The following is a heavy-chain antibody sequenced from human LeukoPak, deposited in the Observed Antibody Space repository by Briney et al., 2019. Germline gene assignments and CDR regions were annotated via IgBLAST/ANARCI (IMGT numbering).Heavy chain of an antibody. Sequence: GGSLRLSCAASGFTVSSNYMSWVRQAPGKGLEWVSVIYSGGSTYYADSVKGRFTISRDNSKNTLYLQMNSLRAEDTAVYYCARVHSGSTIAMDYWGQGTLVTVSS. CDR2: IYSGGST. V-gene: IGHV3-66*01. J-gene: IGHJ4*02. CDR1: GFTVSSNY. D-gene: IGHD1-26*01. CDR3: ARVHSGSTIAMDY.